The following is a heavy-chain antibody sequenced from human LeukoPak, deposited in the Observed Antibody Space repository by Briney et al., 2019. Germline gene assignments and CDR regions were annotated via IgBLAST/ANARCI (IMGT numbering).Heavy chain of an antibody. V-gene: IGHV3-23*01. D-gene: IGHD6-13*01. Sequence: PGRSLRLSCAASGFTLSSYAMSWVRQAPGKGLEWVSAISGSGGSTYYADSVKGRFTISRDNSKNTLYLQMNSLRAEDTAVYFCAKGSSTWFDAFDIWGQGTMVTVSS. J-gene: IGHJ3*02. CDR3: AKGSSTWFDAFDI. CDR1: GFTLSSYA. CDR2: ISGSGGST.